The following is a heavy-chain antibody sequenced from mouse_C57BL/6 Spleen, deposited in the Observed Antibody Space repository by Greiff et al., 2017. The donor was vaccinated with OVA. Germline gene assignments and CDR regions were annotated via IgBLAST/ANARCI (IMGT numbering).Heavy chain of an antibody. J-gene: IGHJ2*01. CDR1: GYTFTSYW. D-gene: IGHD2-2*01. V-gene: IGHV1-52*01. CDR2: IDPSDSET. Sequence: QVQLQQPGAELVRPGSSVKLSCKASGYTFTSYWMHWVKQRPIQGLEWIGNIDPSDSETHYNQKFKDKATLTVDKSSSTAYMQLSSLTSEDSAVYYCARWGAMVTPFDYWGQGTTLTVSS. CDR3: ARWGAMVTPFDY.